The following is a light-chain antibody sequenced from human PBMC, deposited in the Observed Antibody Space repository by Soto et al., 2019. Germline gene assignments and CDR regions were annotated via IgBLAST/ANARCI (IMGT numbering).Light chain of an antibody. V-gene: IGKV1-5*03. Sequence: IVMSQSPSSLSASVGDTVTITCRASQDVDKWLAWYQQKSGKAPKLLIYKSSTLNGGVPSRFSAIGSGTEYSLTISGLQPDDVATYYCQQYSSYWTFGQGTMVEIK. CDR3: QQYSSYWT. CDR1: QDVDKW. CDR2: KSS. J-gene: IGKJ1*01.